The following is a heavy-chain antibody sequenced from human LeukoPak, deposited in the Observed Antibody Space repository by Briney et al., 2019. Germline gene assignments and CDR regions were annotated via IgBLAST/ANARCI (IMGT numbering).Heavy chain of an antibody. CDR2: ISSDGTT. V-gene: IGHV3-53*04. J-gene: IGHJ4*02. CDR1: GLTSSSNY. D-gene: IGHD6-13*01. CDR3: ARIAAAGPFDY. Sequence: GGSLRLSCAASGLTSSSNYMSWVRKAPGKGLEWVSIISSDGTTYYADSVKGRFTISRHNSKNTLYLQMNSLRVEDTAVFYCARIAAAGPFDYWGQGTLVTVSS.